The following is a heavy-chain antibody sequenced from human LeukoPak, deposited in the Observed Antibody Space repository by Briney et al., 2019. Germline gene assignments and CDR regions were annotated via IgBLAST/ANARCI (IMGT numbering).Heavy chain of an antibody. V-gene: IGHV3-21*01. CDR1: GFTFSSYA. CDR2: ISTSSIYI. J-gene: IGHJ3*02. CDR3: ARGRDGYNLVDAFDI. D-gene: IGHD5-24*01. Sequence: GGSLRLSCAASGFTFSSYAMNWVRQAPGKGLEWVSSISTSSIYIYYADSLKGRFTISRDNAKNSLYLQMNSLRAEDTAVYYCARGRDGYNLVDAFDIWGQGIMVTVSS.